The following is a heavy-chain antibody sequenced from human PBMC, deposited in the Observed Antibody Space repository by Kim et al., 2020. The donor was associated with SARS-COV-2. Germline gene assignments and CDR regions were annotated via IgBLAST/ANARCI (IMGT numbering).Heavy chain of an antibody. J-gene: IGHJ4*02. CDR2: ISAYNGNT. D-gene: IGHD2-15*01. Sequence: ASVKVSCKASGYTFTSYGISWVRQAPGQGLEWMGWISAYNGNTNYARKLQGRVTMTTDTSTSTAYMELRSLRSDDTAVYYYAKGYCSGGSCFAAHDYWGQGTLVTVSS. CDR3: AKGYCSGGSCFAAHDY. CDR1: GYTFTSYG. V-gene: IGHV1-18*04.